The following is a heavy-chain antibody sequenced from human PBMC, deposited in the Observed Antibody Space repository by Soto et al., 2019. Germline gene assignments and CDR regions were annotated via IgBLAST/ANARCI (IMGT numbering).Heavy chain of an antibody. CDR3: ARDRRGYSSGWYFDY. J-gene: IGHJ4*02. D-gene: IGHD6-19*01. CDR2: IYTSGST. CDR1: GGSISSYY. Sequence: QVQLQESGPGLVKPSETLSLTCTVSGGSISSYYWSWIRQPAGKGLEWIGRIYTSGSTNYNPSLKSRATMSVDTSKNQFSRKLSSVTAADTAVYYCARDRRGYSSGWYFDYWGQGTLVTVSS. V-gene: IGHV4-4*07.